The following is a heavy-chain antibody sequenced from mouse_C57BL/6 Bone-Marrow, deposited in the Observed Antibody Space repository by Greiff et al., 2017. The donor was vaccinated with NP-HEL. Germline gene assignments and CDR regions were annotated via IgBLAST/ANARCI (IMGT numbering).Heavy chain of an antibody. V-gene: IGHV14-4*01. CDR1: GFNIKDDY. D-gene: IGHD1-1*01. Sequence: VQLQQSGAELVRPGASVKLSCTASGFNIKDDYMHWVKQRPEQGLEWIGWIDPENCDTEYASKFQGKATITADTSSNTAYLQLSSLTSEDTAVYYCTLRWAMDYWGQGTSVTVSS. CDR2: IDPENCDT. J-gene: IGHJ4*01. CDR3: TLRWAMDY.